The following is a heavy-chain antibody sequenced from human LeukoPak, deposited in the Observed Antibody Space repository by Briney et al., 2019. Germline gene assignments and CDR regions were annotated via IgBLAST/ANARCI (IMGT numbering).Heavy chain of an antibody. J-gene: IGHJ6*02. CDR2: IYYNGNT. CDR1: DGSINSYY. D-gene: IGHD1-26*01. V-gene: IGHV4-59*01. CDR3: ARGRSDYYGMDV. Sequence: SSETLSLTCSVSDGSINSYYWNWIRRPPGKGLEWIGYIYYNGNTNYSPSLKSRVTMSVDTSKNLFSLKVSSVTAADTAVYYCARGRSDYYGMDVWGQGTTVTVSS.